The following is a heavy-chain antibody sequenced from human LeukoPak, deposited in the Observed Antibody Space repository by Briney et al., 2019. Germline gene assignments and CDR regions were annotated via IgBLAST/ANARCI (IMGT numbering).Heavy chain of an antibody. J-gene: IGHJ4*02. Sequence: HPGGSLRLSCAASGFTFSSYWKHWVRQTPGKGLVWVSRINSDGSSTTYADSVKGRFTISRDNAKNTVYLQMNSLRAEDTAVYYCARGRYSSDCDYYFDYWGQGSLVTVSS. CDR2: INSDGSST. CDR3: ARGRYSSDCDYYFDY. CDR1: GFTFSSYW. V-gene: IGHV3-74*03. D-gene: IGHD6-19*01.